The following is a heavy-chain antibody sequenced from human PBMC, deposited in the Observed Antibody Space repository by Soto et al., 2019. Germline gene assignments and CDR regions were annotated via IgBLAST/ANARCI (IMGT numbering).Heavy chain of an antibody. Sequence: AAVKVSCKASGYTFTAFYMNWVRQAPGQGLEWMGWVNPNTGVTKYAQKFQGRVTMTRDTSINTAYMELSGLTSDDTAVYYCTTLRLDPWGQGTMVTVSS. CDR3: TTLRLDP. CDR2: VNPNTGVT. D-gene: IGHD3-9*01. J-gene: IGHJ5*02. CDR1: GYTFTAFY. V-gene: IGHV1-2*02.